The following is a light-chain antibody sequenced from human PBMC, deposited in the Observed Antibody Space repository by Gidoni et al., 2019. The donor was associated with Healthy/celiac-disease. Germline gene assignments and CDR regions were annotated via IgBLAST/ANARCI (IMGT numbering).Light chain of an antibody. Sequence: QSALTQPASVSGYPGQSITISCTGTSSDVGGYNYVAWYQQHPGKAPKLMIYDVSNRPSGVSNRFAGAKSGNTASLTISGLQAEDEADYYSSSYTSSSTVVVGGGTKLTVL. CDR2: DVS. CDR1: SSDVGGYNY. V-gene: IGLV2-14*03. CDR3: SSYTSSSTVV. J-gene: IGLJ2*01.